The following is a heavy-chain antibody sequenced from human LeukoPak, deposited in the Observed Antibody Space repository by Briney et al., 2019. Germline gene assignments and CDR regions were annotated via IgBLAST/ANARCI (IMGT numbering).Heavy chain of an antibody. Sequence: SETLSLTCTVSGGSISSYYWSWIRQPPGKGLEWIGYIYYSGSTNYNPSLKSRVTISVDTSKNQFSLKLSSVTAADTAVYYCARVHIPYSSSWSNWFDPWGQGTLVTVSS. D-gene: IGHD6-13*01. CDR2: IYYSGST. CDR3: ARVHIPYSSSWSNWFDP. V-gene: IGHV4-59*01. J-gene: IGHJ5*02. CDR1: GGSISSYY.